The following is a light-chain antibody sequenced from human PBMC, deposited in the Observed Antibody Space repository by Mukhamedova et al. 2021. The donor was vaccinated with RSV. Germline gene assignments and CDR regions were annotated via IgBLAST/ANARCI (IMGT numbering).Light chain of an antibody. V-gene: IGKV4-1*01. CDR3: QEYYSVPFT. CDR2: WVS. Sequence: INCKSSQSVLYSGNNKNYLAWYQQKPGQPPKLLISWVSTRESGVPDRFSGSWSGTDFTLTISSLQAEDVAVYYCQEYYSVPFTFGP. CDR1: QSVLYSGNNKNY. J-gene: IGKJ3*01.